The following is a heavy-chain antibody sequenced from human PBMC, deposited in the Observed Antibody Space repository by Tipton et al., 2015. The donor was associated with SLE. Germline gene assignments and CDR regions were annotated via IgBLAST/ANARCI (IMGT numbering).Heavy chain of an antibody. J-gene: IGHJ6*02. CDR3: ARQGSTTDGLSYYYGMDG. CDR1: GGSISSHY. D-gene: IGHD1-1*01. CDR2: IYYSGST. V-gene: IGHV4-59*11. Sequence: ELVKPSETLSLTCTVSGGSISSHYWSWIRQPPGKGLEWIGYIYYSGSTNYNPSLKSRVTISVDTSKNQFSLKLSSVTAADTAVYYCARQGSTTDGLSYYYGMDGWGQGATVTVSS.